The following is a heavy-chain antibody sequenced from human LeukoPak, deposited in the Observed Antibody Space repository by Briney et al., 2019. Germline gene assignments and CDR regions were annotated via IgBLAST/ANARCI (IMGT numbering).Heavy chain of an antibody. CDR3: ARSPIYCSSTSCYTSYYYYGMDV. D-gene: IGHD2-2*02. J-gene: IGHJ6*02. Sequence: SVTVSCKASGGTFSSYAISWVRQAPGQGLEWMGGIIPIFGTANYAQKFQGRVTITADESTSTAYMELSSLRSEDTAVYYCARSPIYCSSTSCYTSYYYYGMDVWGQGTTVTVSS. CDR2: IIPIFGTA. V-gene: IGHV1-69*13. CDR1: GGTFSSYA.